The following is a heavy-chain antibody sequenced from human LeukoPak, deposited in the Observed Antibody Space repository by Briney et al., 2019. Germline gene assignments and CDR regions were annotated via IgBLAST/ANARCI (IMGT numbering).Heavy chain of an antibody. V-gene: IGHV3-30*02. CDR2: IPYDGRKK. J-gene: IGHJ4*02. CDR3: AKGPRSGLS. D-gene: IGHD3-3*01. Sequence: GGSLRLSCAASGFTFSNSGMHWVRQAPGKGLEWVAFIPYDGRKKYYADSVKGRFTISRDNSKNTLYLQMNSLRPEDTAVYFCAKGPRSGLSWGQGTLVTVSS. CDR1: GFTFSNSG.